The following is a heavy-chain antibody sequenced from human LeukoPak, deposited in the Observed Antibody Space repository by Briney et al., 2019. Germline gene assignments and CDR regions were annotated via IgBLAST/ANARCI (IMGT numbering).Heavy chain of an antibody. J-gene: IGHJ4*02. D-gene: IGHD3-10*01. CDR1: GFTFSSYG. V-gene: IGHV3-30*18. Sequence: GGSLRLSCAVSGFTFSSYGMHWVRQAPGKGLEWVAVISYDGDNQYYADTVKGRFTISRDNSKNTLYLQMNSLRVEDTAVYYCAKGHGPSGLRRYYFDYWGQGTLVTVSS. CDR3: AKGHGPSGLRRYYFDY. CDR2: ISYDGDNQ.